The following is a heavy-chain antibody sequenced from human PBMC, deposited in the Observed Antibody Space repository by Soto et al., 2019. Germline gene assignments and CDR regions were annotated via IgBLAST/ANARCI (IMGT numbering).Heavy chain of an antibody. CDR2: FYYDRIT. V-gene: IGHV4-39*02. J-gene: IGHJ4*02. D-gene: IGHD1-1*01. CDR1: GASFSDTNYY. CDR3: ARRSRIGVAPT. Sequence: PSETLSLTCIVSGASFSDTNYYWVWIRQPPGEGLEWIGSFYYDRITYYNASLKSRVTISVDTSKNHFSLMFTSVTAADTAVYYCARRSRIGVAPTWGQGTLVTVS.